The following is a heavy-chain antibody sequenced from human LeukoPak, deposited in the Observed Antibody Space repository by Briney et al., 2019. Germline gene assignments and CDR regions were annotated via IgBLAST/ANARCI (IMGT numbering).Heavy chain of an antibody. V-gene: IGHV4-39*07. D-gene: IGHD6-13*01. CDR1: GGFISSSSYY. CDR3: ARSLVPDY. CDR2: IYYSGST. J-gene: IGHJ4*02. Sequence: KSSETLSLTCTVSGGFISSSSYYWGWIRQPPGKGLEWIGSIYYSGSTYYNPSLKSRVTISVDTSKNQFSLKLSSVTAADTAVYYCARSLVPDYWGQGTLVTVSS.